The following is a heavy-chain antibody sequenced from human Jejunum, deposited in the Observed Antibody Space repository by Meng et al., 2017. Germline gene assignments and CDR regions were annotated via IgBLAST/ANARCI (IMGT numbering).Heavy chain of an antibody. CDR1: GFTFSTYA. V-gene: IGHV3-23*01. J-gene: IGHJ4*02. Sequence: GVLKISCAASGFTFSTYAMNWVRQAPGKGLKWVAGLYGSGAGINYAESVKGRFTISRDNSRNTVYLQMNSLRVEDTAIYYCAKDRRPDGFWPIDHWGQGTLVTVSS. CDR2: LYGSGAGI. CDR3: AKDRRPDGFWPIDH. D-gene: IGHD3-3*01.